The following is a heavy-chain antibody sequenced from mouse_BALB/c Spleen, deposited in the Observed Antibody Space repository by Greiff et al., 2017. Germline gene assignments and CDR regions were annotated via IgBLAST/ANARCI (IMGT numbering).Heavy chain of an antibody. Sequence: QVQLKESGPGLVAPSQSLSITCTVSGFSLTSYGVHWVRQPPGKGLEWLGVIWAGGSTNYNSALMSRLSISKDNSKSQVFLKMNSLQTDDTAMYYCAREGDYYGSSYGFAYWGQGTLVTVSA. CDR1: GFSLTSYG. V-gene: IGHV2-9*02. D-gene: IGHD1-1*01. CDR3: AREGDYYGSSYGFAY. CDR2: IWAGGST. J-gene: IGHJ3*01.